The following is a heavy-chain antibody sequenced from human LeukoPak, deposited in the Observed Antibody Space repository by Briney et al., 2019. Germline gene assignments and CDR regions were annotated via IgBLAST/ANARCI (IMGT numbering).Heavy chain of an antibody. Sequence: ASVKVPCKASGYSFTGYFIHWVRQAPGQGLEWMGCIDPNSGDTKYAQKFQGGVSMPRDTSTRTAYMELSRLRSDDTAVYFCARSGSTGYSFDYWGQGTLVTVSS. V-gene: IGHV1-2*02. CDR3: ARSGSTGYSFDY. CDR2: IDPNSGDT. D-gene: IGHD3-22*01. CDR1: GYSFTGYF. J-gene: IGHJ4*02.